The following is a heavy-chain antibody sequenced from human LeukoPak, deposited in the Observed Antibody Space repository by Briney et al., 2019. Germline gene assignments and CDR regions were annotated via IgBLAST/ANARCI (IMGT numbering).Heavy chain of an antibody. CDR1: GFTFSTSD. CDR3: AKDLGTVSHLLHY. J-gene: IGHJ4*02. V-gene: IGHV3-23*01. D-gene: IGHD4-17*01. Sequence: AESLRLTCAASGFTFSTSDMSWVCQAPGKGLEWVSTISGSGGSTNYADSVKGRFTISRDNYKNTLYLEMNSLRADDTAVYYCAKDLGTVSHLLHYWGQGTLVIVSS. CDR2: ISGSGGST.